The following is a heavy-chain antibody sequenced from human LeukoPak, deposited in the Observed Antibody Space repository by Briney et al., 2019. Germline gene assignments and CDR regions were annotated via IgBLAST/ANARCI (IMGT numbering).Heavy chain of an antibody. CDR3: AKDWHYYDSSGYYYDGY. CDR1: GFTFSSYG. Sequence: GGSLRLSCAASGFTFSSYGMHWVRQAPGKGLEWVAVISYDGSNKYYADSVKGRFTISRDNPKNTLYLQMNSLRAEDTAVYYCAKDWHYYDSSGYYYDGYWGQGTLVTVSS. CDR2: ISYDGSNK. D-gene: IGHD3-22*01. V-gene: IGHV3-30*18. J-gene: IGHJ4*02.